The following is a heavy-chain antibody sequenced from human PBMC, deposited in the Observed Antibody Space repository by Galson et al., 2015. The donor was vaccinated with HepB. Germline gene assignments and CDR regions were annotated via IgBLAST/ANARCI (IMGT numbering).Heavy chain of an antibody. Sequence: SLRLSCAASGFTFSSYAITWVRQAPGKGLHWVSTISGSGRRRYYADSVKGRFIISRDNSKNMMFLQMNSLRAEDTAVYYCAKDTMVRGLIITNYFDYWGQGTPVTVSS. D-gene: IGHD3-10*01. CDR2: ISGSGRRR. CDR1: GFTFSSYA. J-gene: IGHJ4*02. CDR3: AKDTMVRGLIITNYFDY. V-gene: IGHV3-23*01.